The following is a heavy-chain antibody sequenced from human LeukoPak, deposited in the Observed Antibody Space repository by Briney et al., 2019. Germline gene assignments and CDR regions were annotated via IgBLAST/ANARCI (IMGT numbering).Heavy chain of an antibody. CDR3: AASSGVTLGRF. CDR2: IYYTGIT. D-gene: IGHD4/OR15-4a*01. V-gene: IGHV4-31*03. Sequence: SETLSLTYTVSGGSIRSGTHYYNWIRQHPGKGLEWIGYIYYTGITSYNPSLRGRVSMSVDTSMNQVSLKVTSLTAADTAVYYCAASSGVTLGRFWGQGALVTVSS. J-gene: IGHJ4*02. CDR1: GGSIRSGTHY.